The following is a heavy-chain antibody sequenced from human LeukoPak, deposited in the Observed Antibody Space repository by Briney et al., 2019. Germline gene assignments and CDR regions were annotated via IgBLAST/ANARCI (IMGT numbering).Heavy chain of an antibody. D-gene: IGHD5-24*01. Sequence: GGSLRLSCAASGFTFSSYYMTWVRQAPGQGLEWVANIRQDGSAEFYADSVKGRFTISRDNSKNTLYLVMNSLRVDDTAVYYCAKAVDLATISVDIWGQGTMVTVSS. CDR3: AKAVDLATISVDI. CDR2: IRQDGSAE. J-gene: IGHJ3*02. V-gene: IGHV3-7*03. CDR1: GFTFSSYY.